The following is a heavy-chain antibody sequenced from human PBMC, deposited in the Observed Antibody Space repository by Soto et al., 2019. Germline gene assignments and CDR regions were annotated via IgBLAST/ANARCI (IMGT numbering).Heavy chain of an antibody. V-gene: IGHV3-30*18. Sequence: GGSLRLSCAASGFTFSSYGMHWVRQAPGKGLEWVAVISYDGSNKYYADSVKGRFTISRDNSKNTLYLQMNSLRAEDTAVYYCAKDLRYFDWSRLYYGMAVWGQGTTVTVSS. CDR2: ISYDGSNK. CDR1: GFTFSSYG. CDR3: AKDLRYFDWSRLYYGMAV. J-gene: IGHJ6*02. D-gene: IGHD3-9*01.